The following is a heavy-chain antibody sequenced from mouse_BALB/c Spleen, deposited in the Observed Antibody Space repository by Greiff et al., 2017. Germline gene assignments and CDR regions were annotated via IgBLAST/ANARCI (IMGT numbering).Heavy chain of an antibody. J-gene: IGHJ4*01. D-gene: IGHD2-3*01. CDR3: ARSGVYAPYAMDY. CDR1: GYSITSDYA. Sequence: EVKLEESGPGLVKPSQSLSLTCTVTGYSITSDYAWNWIRQFPGNKLEWMGYISYSGSTSYNPSLKSRISITRDTSKNQFFLQLNSVTTEDTATYYCARSGVYAPYAMDYWGQGTSVTVSS. V-gene: IGHV3-2*02. CDR2: ISYSGST.